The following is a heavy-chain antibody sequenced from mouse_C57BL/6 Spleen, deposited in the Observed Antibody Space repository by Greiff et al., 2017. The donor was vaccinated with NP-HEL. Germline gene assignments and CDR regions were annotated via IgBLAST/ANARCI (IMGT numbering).Heavy chain of an antibody. D-gene: IGHD1-1*01. J-gene: IGHJ3*01. Sequence: EVKLVESGPVLVKPGASVKMSCKASGYTFTDYYMNWVKQSHGKSLEWIGVINPYNGGTSYNQKFKGKATLTVDKSSSTAYMELNSLTSEDSAVYYCARDYYGTRFAYWGQGTLVTVSA. V-gene: IGHV1-19*01. CDR1: GYTFTDYY. CDR2: INPYNGGT. CDR3: ARDYYGTRFAY.